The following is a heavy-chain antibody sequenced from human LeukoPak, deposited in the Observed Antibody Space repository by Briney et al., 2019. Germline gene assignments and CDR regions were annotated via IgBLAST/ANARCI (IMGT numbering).Heavy chain of an antibody. D-gene: IGHD1-26*01. CDR3: ANIIVGATGPLDY. J-gene: IGHJ4*02. Sequence: PGGSLRLSCAASGFTFSSYAMSWVRQAPGKGLEWVSAISGSGGSTYYADSVKGRFTISRDNSKNTLYLQMNSLRAEDTAVYYCANIIVGATGPLDYWGQGTLVTVSS. CDR1: GFTFSSYA. V-gene: IGHV3-23*01. CDR2: ISGSGGST.